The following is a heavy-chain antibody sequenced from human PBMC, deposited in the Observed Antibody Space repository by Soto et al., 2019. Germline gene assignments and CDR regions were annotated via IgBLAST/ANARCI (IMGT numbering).Heavy chain of an antibody. D-gene: IGHD3-10*01. CDR2: INPSGGST. J-gene: IGHJ5*02. Sequence: ASVKVSCKASGYTFTIYYMHCVLQSPLQGLDWMGIINPSGGSTSYAQKFQGRVTMTRDTSTSTVYMELSSLRSEDTAVYYCARDSSGSYTYNWFDPWGQGTLVTVSS. CDR3: ARDSSGSYTYNWFDP. CDR1: GYTFTIYY. V-gene: IGHV1-46*01.